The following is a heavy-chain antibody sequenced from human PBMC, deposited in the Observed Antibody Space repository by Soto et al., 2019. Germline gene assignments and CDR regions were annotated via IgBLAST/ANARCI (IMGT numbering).Heavy chain of an antibody. CDR1: GGSVSTGMKY. J-gene: IGHJ6*04. V-gene: IGHV4-61*01. Sequence: SETLSLTCTVSGGSVSTGMKYWGWVRQPPGKALEFIGYMYKTGETLLNSSLKSRVTLSMETSKNQFSLTLSSVTAADTAVYFCMTAHESGDFRGMSVWGTVTTVTVSS. D-gene: IGHD3-10*01. CDR2: MYKTGET. CDR3: MTAHESGDFRGMSV.